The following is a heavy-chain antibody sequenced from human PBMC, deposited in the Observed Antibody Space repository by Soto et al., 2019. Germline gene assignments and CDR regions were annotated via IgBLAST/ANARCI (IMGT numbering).Heavy chain of an antibody. J-gene: IGHJ4*02. CDR3: ARAKRGGFDS. Sequence: EVQLVESGGGLIQPGGSLRLSCAASGFIVSGNYLSWVRQAPGKGLEVVSFTSGGGNTDYAESVKDRFTTSRDNSKNTMYLQMTRLRVEDTAMYYCARAKRGGFDSWGLGTLVSVSS. D-gene: IGHD3-10*01. V-gene: IGHV3-53*01. CDR1: GFIVSGNY. CDR2: TSGGGNT.